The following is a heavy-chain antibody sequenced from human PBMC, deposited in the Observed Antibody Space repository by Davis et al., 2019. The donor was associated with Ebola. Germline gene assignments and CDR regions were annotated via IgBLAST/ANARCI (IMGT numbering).Heavy chain of an antibody. J-gene: IGHJ4*02. CDR3: ATTLYTWNRD. D-gene: IGHD1/OR15-1a*01. CDR2: ISLNSGST. Sequence: ASVKVSCKASGFTFTGYYMHWVRQAPGQGPEWMGWISLNSGSTKYSHKFQGRVTMTTDTSTSTAYMELRSLTSDDTAVYFCATTLYTWNRDWGQGTLVTVS. V-gene: IGHV1-2*02. CDR1: GFTFTGYY.